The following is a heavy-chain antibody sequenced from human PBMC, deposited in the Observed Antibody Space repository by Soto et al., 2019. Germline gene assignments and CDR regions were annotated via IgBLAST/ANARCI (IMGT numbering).Heavy chain of an antibody. D-gene: IGHD2-2*01. Sequence: GGSLRLSCAASGFTFSSYAMHWVRQAPGKGLEWVAVISYDGSNKYYADSVKGRFTISRDNSKNTLYLQMNSLRAEDTAVYYCARARVPPSPVLVPAATLDYWGQGTLVTVS. V-gene: IGHV3-30-3*01. CDR2: ISYDGSNK. J-gene: IGHJ4*02. CDR1: GFTFSSYA. CDR3: ARARVPPSPVLVPAATLDY.